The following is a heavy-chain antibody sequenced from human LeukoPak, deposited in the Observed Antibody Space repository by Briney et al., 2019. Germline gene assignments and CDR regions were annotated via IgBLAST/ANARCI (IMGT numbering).Heavy chain of an antibody. CDR3: ARYQLLFGSDSWFDP. Sequence: PGGSVRLSCAASGYIFRSYDMSWVRQARGKGLEWVSAISGSGGSTYYADSVKGRFTISRDNSKNTLYLQMNSLRAEDAALYYCARYQLLFGSDSWFDPWGQGTLVTVSS. D-gene: IGHD2-2*01. CDR1: GYIFRSYD. J-gene: IGHJ5*02. V-gene: IGHV3-23*01. CDR2: ISGSGGST.